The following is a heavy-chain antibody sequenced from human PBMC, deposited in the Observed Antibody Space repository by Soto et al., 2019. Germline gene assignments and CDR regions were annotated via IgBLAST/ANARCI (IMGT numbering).Heavy chain of an antibody. D-gene: IGHD3-22*01. CDR1: GGSFSGYY. CDR3: ARGQSVNGGWFDP. CDR2: INHSGSS. J-gene: IGHJ5*02. V-gene: IGHV4-34*01. Sequence: SETLSLTCAVYGGSFSGYYWSWIRQPPGKGLEWIGEINHSGSSNYNPSLKSRVTISVDTSKNQFSLKLSSVTAADTAVYYFARGQSVNGGWFDPWDPGTLVTVSS.